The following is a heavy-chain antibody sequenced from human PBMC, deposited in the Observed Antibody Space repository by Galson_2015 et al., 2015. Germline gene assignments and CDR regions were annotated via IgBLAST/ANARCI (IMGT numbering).Heavy chain of an antibody. V-gene: IGHV3-23*01. CDR1: GFTFSSYA. D-gene: IGHD6-13*01. CDR2: INGRGDNT. J-gene: IGHJ4*02. CDR3: ASDLYSSSPGY. Sequence: SLRLSCAASGFTFSSYAMTWVRQAPGKGLEWVSTINGRGDNTYYTDSVKGRFTISRDNSKNTLYLQVNSLRAEDTAVYYCASDLYSSSPGYWGQGTLVTVSS.